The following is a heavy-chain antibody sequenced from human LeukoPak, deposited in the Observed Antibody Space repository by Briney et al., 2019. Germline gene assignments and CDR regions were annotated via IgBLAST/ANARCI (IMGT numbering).Heavy chain of an antibody. CDR1: GGSISSGSYY. CDR3: ARGGPWHYYYYYYMDV. D-gene: IGHD3/OR15-3a*01. Sequence: SETPSLTCTVSGGSISSGSYYWSWIRQPAGKGLEWIGRIYTSGSTNYNPSLKSRVTISVDTSKNQFSLKLSSVTAADTAVYYCARGGPWHYYYYYYMDVWGKGTTVTVSS. J-gene: IGHJ6*03. V-gene: IGHV4-61*02. CDR2: IYTSGST.